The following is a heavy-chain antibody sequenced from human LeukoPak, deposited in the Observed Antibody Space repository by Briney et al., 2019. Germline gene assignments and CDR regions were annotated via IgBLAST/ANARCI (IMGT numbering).Heavy chain of an antibody. CDR1: GGSISSYY. J-gene: IGHJ4*02. CDR3: ARGGCDSSGYYYFDY. CDR2: IYTSGST. D-gene: IGHD3-22*01. V-gene: IGHV4-4*09. Sequence: SSETLSLTCTVSGGSISSYYWSWIRQPPGKGLEWIGYIYTSGSTNYNPSLKSRVTISVDTSKNQFSLKLSSVTAADTAVYYCARGGCDSSGYYYFDYWGQGTLVTVSS.